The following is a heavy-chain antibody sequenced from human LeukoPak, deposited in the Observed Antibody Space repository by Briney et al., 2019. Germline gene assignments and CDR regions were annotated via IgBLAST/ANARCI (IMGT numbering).Heavy chain of an antibody. CDR3: AELGITMIGGV. CDR2: INNSSVYR. CDR1: GFTFSSYT. V-gene: IGHV3-21*01. Sequence: PGGSLRLSCAASGFTFSSYTMNWVRQAPGKGLEWVSYINNSSVYRYYADSVKGRFTISRDNAKNSLYLQMNSLRAEDTAVYYCAELGITMIGGVWGKGTTVTISS. D-gene: IGHD3-10*02. J-gene: IGHJ6*04.